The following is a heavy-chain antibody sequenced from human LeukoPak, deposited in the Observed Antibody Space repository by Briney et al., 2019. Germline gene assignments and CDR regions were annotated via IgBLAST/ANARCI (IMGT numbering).Heavy chain of an antibody. V-gene: IGHV3-48*02. D-gene: IGHD3-3*01. CDR3: ARAGDYDFWSGYYIGWFDP. J-gene: IGHJ5*02. CDR2: ISSGSSTI. CDR1: GFTFSSYS. Sequence: PGGSLRLSCAASGFTFSSYSMNWVRQAPGKELEWVSYISSGSSTIYYADSVKGRFTISRDNAKNSLYLQMNSLRDEDTAVYYCARAGDYDFWSGYYIGWFDPWGQEPWSPSP.